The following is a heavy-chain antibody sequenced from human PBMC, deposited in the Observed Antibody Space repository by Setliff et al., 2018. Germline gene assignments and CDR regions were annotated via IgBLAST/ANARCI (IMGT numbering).Heavy chain of an antibody. CDR1: GDSINTPTYH. CDR3: ARHEFVGGYYGSVTYRHFDY. D-gene: IGHD3-10*01. Sequence: LSLTCTVSGDSINTPTYHWGWVRQPPGKGLEWIGLIYYTGTAYYNPSLKSRVTISVDTSKNQFSLQVTSVTATDTAVYYCARHEFVGGYYGSVTYRHFDYWGQGILVTVSS. V-gene: IGHV4-39*01. CDR2: IYYTGTA. J-gene: IGHJ4*02.